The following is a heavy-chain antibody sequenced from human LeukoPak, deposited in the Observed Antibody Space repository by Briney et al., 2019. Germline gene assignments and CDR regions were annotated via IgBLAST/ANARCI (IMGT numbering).Heavy chain of an antibody. D-gene: IGHD1-26*01. V-gene: IGHV4-39*07. CDR2: IYYGGDS. CDR3: ARSSGSYSWWFDP. J-gene: IGHJ5*02. CDR1: GASLSSSPYY. Sequence: SETLSLTCTVSGASLSSSPYYWGWIRQPPGTGLEWIANIYYGGDSHYNSSLRSRVTISVDTSRNQFSLTLNSVTAADTAVYYCARSSGSYSWWFDPWGQGTLVTVSP.